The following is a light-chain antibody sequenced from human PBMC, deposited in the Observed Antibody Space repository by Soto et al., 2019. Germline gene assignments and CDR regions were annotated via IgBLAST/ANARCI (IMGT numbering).Light chain of an antibody. CDR2: GAS. Sequence: EIVMTQSPATLSVSPGERAILSCRASQSVSSNLAWYQQKPGQAPRLLINGASTRATGIPARFSGSGSGTEFTLTISSLQSEDFAVYYCQQYNNWPRTFGQGTKVDIK. V-gene: IGKV3-15*01. J-gene: IGKJ1*01. CDR3: QQYNNWPRT. CDR1: QSVSSN.